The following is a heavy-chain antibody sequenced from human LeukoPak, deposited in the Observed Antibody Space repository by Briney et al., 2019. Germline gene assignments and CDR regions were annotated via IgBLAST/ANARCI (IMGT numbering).Heavy chain of an antibody. Sequence: GGSLRLSCADSGFAFSSYALAWVRQAPGKGLEWVSRINSDGSSTSYADSVKGRFTISRDNAKNTLYLQMNSLRAEDTAVYYCAREETAMGNDYWGQGTLVTVSS. J-gene: IGHJ4*02. V-gene: IGHV3-74*01. D-gene: IGHD5-18*01. CDR2: INSDGSST. CDR3: AREETAMGNDY. CDR1: GFAFSSYA.